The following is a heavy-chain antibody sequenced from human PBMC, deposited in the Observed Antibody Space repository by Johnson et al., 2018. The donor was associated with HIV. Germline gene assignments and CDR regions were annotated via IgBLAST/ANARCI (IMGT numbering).Heavy chain of an antibody. CDR3: ARGVKQQLSVVDAFDI. Sequence: QVQLVESGGGVVQPGRSLRLSCAASGYTFSSYAMHWVRQAPGKGLAWVAVISYDGSNKYYADSVKGRFTISRDNSKNTLYLQMNSLRAEDTAVYFCARGVKQQLSVVDAFDIWGQGTMVIVSS. CDR2: ISYDGSNK. J-gene: IGHJ3*02. CDR1: GYTFSSYA. V-gene: IGHV3-30-3*01. D-gene: IGHD1-1*01.